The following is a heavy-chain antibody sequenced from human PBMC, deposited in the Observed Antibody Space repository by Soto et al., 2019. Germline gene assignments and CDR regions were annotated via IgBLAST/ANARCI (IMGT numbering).Heavy chain of an antibody. CDR1: GGAISSGGYS. J-gene: IGHJ4*02. Sequence: SETLSLTCAVSGGAISSGGYSWSWIRQPPGKGLEWIGYIYHSGSTYYNPSLKSRVTISVDRSKNQFSLKLSSVTAADTAVYYCARTKVTTFDYWGQGTLITFSS. V-gene: IGHV4-30-2*01. D-gene: IGHD4-4*01. CDR2: IYHSGST. CDR3: ARTKVTTFDY.